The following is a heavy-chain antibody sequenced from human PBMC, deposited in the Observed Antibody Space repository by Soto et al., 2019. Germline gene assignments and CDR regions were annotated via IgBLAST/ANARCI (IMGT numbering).Heavy chain of an antibody. CDR1: GGTISNYC. D-gene: IGHD6-13*01. CDR2: NYYSGST. CDR3: ARAGAGSSSWSRKAYYYYGMDV. J-gene: IGHJ6*02. V-gene: IGHV4-59*01. Sequence: SETLSLTCTVYGGTISNYCRSWIRQRPEKGLEWFGYNYYSGSTNYNPSLKSRVTISVDTSKNQFSLKLSSVTAADTAVYYCARAGAGSSSWSRKAYYYYGMDVWGQGTTVTVS.